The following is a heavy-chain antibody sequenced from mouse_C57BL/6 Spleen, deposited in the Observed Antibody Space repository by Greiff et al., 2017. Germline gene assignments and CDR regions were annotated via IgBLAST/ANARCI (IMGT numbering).Heavy chain of an antibody. Sequence: QVQLQQSGAELVKPGASVKISCKASGYAFSSYWMNWVKQRPGKGLEWIGQIYPGDGDTNYNGKFKGKATLTADKSSSTAFMQLCILTSEDSTVYFGARYYGSSHWYFDVWGTGTTVTVSS. D-gene: IGHD1-1*01. V-gene: IGHV1-80*01. J-gene: IGHJ1*03. CDR1: GYAFSSYW. CDR3: ARYYGSSHWYFDV. CDR2: IYPGDGDT.